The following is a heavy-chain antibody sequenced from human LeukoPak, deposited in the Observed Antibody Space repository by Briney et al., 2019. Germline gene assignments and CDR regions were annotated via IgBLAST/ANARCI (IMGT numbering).Heavy chain of an antibody. CDR1: RHTFISYY. D-gene: IGHD4-11*01. V-gene: IGHV1-46*04. Sequence: ASVKVSCKASRHTFISYYMHWVRQAPGQGLEWMGIINPSGGSTSYAQKLQGRVTMTRDTSTSTVYMELSSLRSEDTAVYYCAIAVNSDAFDIWGQGTMVTVPS. CDR3: AIAVNSDAFDI. CDR2: INPSGGST. J-gene: IGHJ3*02.